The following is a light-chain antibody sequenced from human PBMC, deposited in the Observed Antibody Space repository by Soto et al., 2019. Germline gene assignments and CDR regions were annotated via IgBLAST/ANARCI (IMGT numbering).Light chain of an antibody. J-gene: IGLJ1*01. CDR3: AAWDDSLNGYYV. V-gene: IGLV1-44*01. Sequence: QSVLTQPPSASGTPGQRVTNSCSGSSSNIGSNTVNWYQQLPGTDPKLLIYSNNQRPSGVPDRFSGSKSGSSASLAISGLQSEDEADYYCAAWDDSLNGYYVFGTGTKVTVL. CDR2: SNN. CDR1: SSNIGSNT.